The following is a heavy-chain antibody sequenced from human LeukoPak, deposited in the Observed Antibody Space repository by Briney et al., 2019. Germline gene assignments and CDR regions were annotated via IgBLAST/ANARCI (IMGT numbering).Heavy chain of an antibody. Sequence: GASVKVSCKASGYTFTSYDINWVRQATGQGLEWMGWMNPNSGNTGYAQKFQGRVTITRNTSISTAYMELSSLRSEDTAVYYCARGTQTYYYDSSGYYWNYYYYMDVWGKGTTVTVSS. V-gene: IGHV1-8*03. J-gene: IGHJ6*03. D-gene: IGHD3-22*01. CDR2: MNPNSGNT. CDR3: ARGTQTYYYDSSGYYWNYYYYMDV. CDR1: GYTFTSYD.